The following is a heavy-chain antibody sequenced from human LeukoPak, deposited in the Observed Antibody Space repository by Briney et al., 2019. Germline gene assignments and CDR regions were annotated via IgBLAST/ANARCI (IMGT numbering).Heavy chain of an antibody. Sequence: SETLSLTCAVYGGSFSGYYWSWIRQPPGKGLEWIGEINHSGSTNYNPSLKSRVTISVDTSKNQFSLKLSSVTAADTAVYYCASRYYGSGSSWGQGTLVTVSS. V-gene: IGHV4-34*01. CDR3: ASRYYGSGSS. D-gene: IGHD3-10*01. CDR2: INHSGST. J-gene: IGHJ4*02. CDR1: GGSFSGYY.